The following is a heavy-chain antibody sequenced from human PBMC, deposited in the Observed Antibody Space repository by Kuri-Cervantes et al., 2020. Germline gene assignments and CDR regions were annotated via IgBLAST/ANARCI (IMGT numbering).Heavy chain of an antibody. CDR3: ARGRMALLGVVAVLDYFDY. CDR1: GSTFDDYG. J-gene: IGHJ4*02. CDR2: INWNGGSK. D-gene: IGHD2-15*01. V-gene: IGHV3-20*02. Sequence: GGSLRLSVAAPGSTFDDYGMSWVRQAPGKGLEWVSGINWNGGSKGYADSVKARFTISRDNAKNSLYLQMNSLRAEDTALYHCARGRMALLGVVAVLDYFDYWGQGTLVTVSS.